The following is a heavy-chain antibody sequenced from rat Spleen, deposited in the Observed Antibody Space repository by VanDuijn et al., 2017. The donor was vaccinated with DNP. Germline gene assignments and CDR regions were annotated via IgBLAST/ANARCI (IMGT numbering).Heavy chain of an antibody. CDR3: ARDYHDDNYYYAFDY. CDR2: IWNIGDT. D-gene: IGHD1-12*02. CDR1: GLSLTSYN. J-gene: IGHJ2*01. V-gene: IGHV2-41*01. Sequence: QVQLKESGPGLVQPSQTLSLTCTVAGLSLTSYNVHWVRQPPGKGLEWMGVIWNIGDTRYNPALKSRLSIIRDTSKSQVFLKINSLQTDDTAMYYCARDYHDDNYYYAFDYWGQGVMVTVSS.